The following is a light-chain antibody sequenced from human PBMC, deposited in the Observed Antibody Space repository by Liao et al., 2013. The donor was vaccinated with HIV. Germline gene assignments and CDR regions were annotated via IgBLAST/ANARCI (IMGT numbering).Light chain of an antibody. Sequence: SYELTQPPSVSVSPGQTARITCSGDALPKQYAYWYQQKPGQAPVMVIYKDSERPSGIPERFSGSSSGTTVTLTISGVQTEDEAVYYCQSADSSGRYKTFGGGTRLIVL. J-gene: IGLJ2*01. CDR1: ALPKQY. CDR3: QSADSSGRYKT. CDR2: KDS. V-gene: IGLV3-25*03.